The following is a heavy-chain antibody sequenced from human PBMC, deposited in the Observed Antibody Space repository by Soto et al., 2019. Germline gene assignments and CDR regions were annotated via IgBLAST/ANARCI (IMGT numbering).Heavy chain of an antibody. J-gene: IGHJ3*02. V-gene: IGHV1-69*13. CDR2: IIPIFGTA. CDR1: GGTFSSYA. Sequence: GASVKVSCKASGGTFSSYAISWVRQAPGQGLEWMGGIIPIFGTANYAQKFQGRVTITADESTSTAYMELSSLRSEDTAVYYCARDRAPGVGATARRSFDIWGQGTMVTVSS. CDR3: ARDRAPGVGATARRSFDI. D-gene: IGHD1-26*01.